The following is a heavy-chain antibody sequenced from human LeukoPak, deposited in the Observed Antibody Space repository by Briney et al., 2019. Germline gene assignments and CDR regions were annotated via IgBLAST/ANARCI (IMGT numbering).Heavy chain of an antibody. J-gene: IGHJ4*02. D-gene: IGHD1-26*01. CDR1: GGSITSTNW. Sequence: SETLSLTCDVSGGSITSTNWWSWVRQPPGQGLEWIGEISLTGRTNYNPSLIGRVIMSLDESRNQLSLTLTSVTAADTAMYYCTRESGPYCPFGYWGQGTLVVVPS. V-gene: IGHV4-4*02. CDR2: ISLTGRT. CDR3: TRESGPYCPFGY.